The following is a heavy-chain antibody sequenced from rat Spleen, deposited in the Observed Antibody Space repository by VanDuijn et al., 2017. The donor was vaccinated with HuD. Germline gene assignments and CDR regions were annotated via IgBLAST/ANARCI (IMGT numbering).Heavy chain of an antibody. CDR3: ARDGRFGYNSLDY. V-gene: IGHV2-65*01. D-gene: IGHD1-9*01. J-gene: IGHJ2*01. CDR1: GFSLTSYY. Sequence: QVHLKETGPGLVQPTQTLSITCSVSGFSLTSYYMQWVRQTPGKGLEWMGFIRSGGSTEYNSEFKSRLSISRDTSKNQVFLKMNRLKTEDTGLYYCARDGRFGYNSLDYWGQGVMVTVSS. CDR2: IRSGGST.